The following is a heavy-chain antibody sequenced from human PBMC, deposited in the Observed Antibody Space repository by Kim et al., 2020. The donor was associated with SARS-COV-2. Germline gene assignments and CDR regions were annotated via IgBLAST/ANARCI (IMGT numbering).Heavy chain of an antibody. D-gene: IGHD4-17*01. CDR2: ISYDGSNK. V-gene: IGHV3-30-3*01. Sequence: GGSLRLSCAASGFTFSSYAMHWVRQAPGKGLEWVAVISYDGSNKYYADSVKGRFTISRDNSKNTLYLQMNSLRAEDTAVYYCARDIDYGDMTNAFDIWGQGTMVTVSS. CDR1: GFTFSSYA. CDR3: ARDIDYGDMTNAFDI. J-gene: IGHJ3*02.